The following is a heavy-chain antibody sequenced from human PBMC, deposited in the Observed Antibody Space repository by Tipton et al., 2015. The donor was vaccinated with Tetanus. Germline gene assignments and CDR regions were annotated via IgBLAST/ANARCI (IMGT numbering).Heavy chain of an antibody. CDR3: ARHVVQGAPRWFDP. CDR1: GGSVRNSDHY. CDR2: IWYDGSA. Sequence: TLSLTCTVSGGSVRNSDHYWGWIRQSPGKGLEWIGSIWYDGSAYYNPSLKSRVTISVDTSKNQFSPKVRSVTAADTAVYACARHVVQGAPRWFDPWGQGTQVTVSS. D-gene: IGHD2-21*01. V-gene: IGHV4-39*01. J-gene: IGHJ5*02.